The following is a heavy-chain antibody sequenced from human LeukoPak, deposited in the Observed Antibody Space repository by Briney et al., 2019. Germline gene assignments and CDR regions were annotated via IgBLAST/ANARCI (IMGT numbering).Heavy chain of an antibody. D-gene: IGHD3-3*01. Sequence: GGSLRLSCAASGFTFSSYGMHWVRQAPGKGLEWVAFIRYDGSNKYYADSVKGRFTISRDNSKNTLYLQMNSLRAEDTAVYYCARGDRSGYFGGFDYWGQGTLVTVSS. V-gene: IGHV3-30*02. CDR2: IRYDGSNK. CDR3: ARGDRSGYFGGFDY. J-gene: IGHJ4*02. CDR1: GFTFSSYG.